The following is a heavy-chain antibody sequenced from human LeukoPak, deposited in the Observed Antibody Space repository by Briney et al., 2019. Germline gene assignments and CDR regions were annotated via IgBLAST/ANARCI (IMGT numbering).Heavy chain of an antibody. Sequence: GGSLRLSCAASGFTFSSYGMHWVRQAPGKGLEWVAVISYDGSNKYYADSVKGRFTISRDNSKNTLYLQMNSLRAEDTAVYYCATMYYYDSSGWEAFDIWGQGTMVTVSS. J-gene: IGHJ3*02. D-gene: IGHD3-22*01. CDR1: GFTFSSYG. CDR3: ATMYYYDSSGWEAFDI. CDR2: ISYDGSNK. V-gene: IGHV3-30*03.